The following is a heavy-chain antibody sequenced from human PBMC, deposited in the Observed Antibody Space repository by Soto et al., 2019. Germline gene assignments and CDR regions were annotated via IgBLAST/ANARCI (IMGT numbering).Heavy chain of an antibody. D-gene: IGHD4-17*01. CDR3: ARDIDYDIDY. J-gene: IGHJ4*02. V-gene: IGHV1-18*01. CDR1: GYIFKNYG. CDR2: IYPKEDRA. Sequence: QVQLVQSGAEVQKPGASVKVSCKTSGYIFKNYGISWVRQAPGQGLEWLGWIYPKEDRANFAQNFQGRVTLTADTPTSTVYIELRSLRFDDSAVYFCARDIDYDIDYWGQGPLVTVSS.